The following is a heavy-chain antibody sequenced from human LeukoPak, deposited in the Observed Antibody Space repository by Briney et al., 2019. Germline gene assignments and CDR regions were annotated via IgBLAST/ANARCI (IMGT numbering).Heavy chain of an antibody. D-gene: IGHD3-10*01. Sequence: GGSLRLSCAASGFTFSSYWMHWVRQAPGKGLVWVSRINTDGSYTSYADPVKGRFTISRDNAKNTLYLQMNSLRAEDTAVYYCTSDTFGARDSWGQGTLVTVSS. CDR2: INTDGSYT. V-gene: IGHV3-74*01. CDR3: TSDTFGARDS. CDR1: GFTFSSYW. J-gene: IGHJ4*02.